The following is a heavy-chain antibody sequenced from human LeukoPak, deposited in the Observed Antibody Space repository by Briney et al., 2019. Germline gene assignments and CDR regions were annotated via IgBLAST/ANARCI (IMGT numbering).Heavy chain of an antibody. CDR1: GDSISSGDYY. CDR2: INHSGST. J-gene: IGHJ3*02. Sequence: PSETLSLTCTVSGDSISSGDYYWSWIRQPAGKGLEWIGEINHSGSTNYNPSLKSRVTISVDTSRNQFSLKLSSVTAADTAVYYCARRALRHINKAAFDIWGQGTMVTVSS. CDR3: ARRALRHINKAAFDI. V-gene: IGHV4-61*10. D-gene: IGHD1/OR15-1a*01.